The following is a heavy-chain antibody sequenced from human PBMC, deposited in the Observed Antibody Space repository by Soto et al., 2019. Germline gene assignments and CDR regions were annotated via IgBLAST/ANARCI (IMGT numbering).Heavy chain of an antibody. D-gene: IGHD3-10*01. CDR1: GGTFSSYT. J-gene: IGHJ5*02. V-gene: IGHV1-69*04. Sequence: SVKVSCKASGGTFSSYTISWVRQAPGQGLEWMGRIIPILGIANYAQKFQGRVTITADKSTSTAYMELSSLRSEDTAVYYCAREVGRYYYGSGSRNWFDPWGQGTLVTVSS. CDR2: IIPILGIA. CDR3: AREVGRYYYGSGSRNWFDP.